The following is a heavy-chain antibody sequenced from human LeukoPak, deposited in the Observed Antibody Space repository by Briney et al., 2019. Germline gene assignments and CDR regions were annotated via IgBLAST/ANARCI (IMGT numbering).Heavy chain of an antibody. Sequence: PGGSLRLSCVASRFTFSNYWMHWVRQAPGKGLVWVSRIKFDGIETNYADSVTGRFTISRDNAKNTLYLQMTSLRAEDTALYYCATGGTYWSTWTGHWGQGTLVTVSS. J-gene: IGHJ4*02. CDR2: IKFDGIET. CDR1: RFTFSNYW. V-gene: IGHV3-74*01. CDR3: ATGGTYWSTWTGH. D-gene: IGHD3-10*01.